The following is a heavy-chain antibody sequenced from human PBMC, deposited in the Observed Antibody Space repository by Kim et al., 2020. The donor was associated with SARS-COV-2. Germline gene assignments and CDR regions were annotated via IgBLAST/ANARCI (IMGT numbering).Heavy chain of an antibody. CDR2: ISTDGSNT. CDR3: ARVSSGWYVADY. V-gene: IGHV3-30-3*01. CDR1: GFTFSSYA. D-gene: IGHD6-19*01. Sequence: GGSLRLSCAASGFTFSSYAMHWVRQAPGKGLEWVAVISTDGSNTYYADSVKGRFTISRDNTKNTLYLQMNSLRAEDTAVYYCARVSSGWYVADYWGQGTLVTVSS. J-gene: IGHJ4*02.